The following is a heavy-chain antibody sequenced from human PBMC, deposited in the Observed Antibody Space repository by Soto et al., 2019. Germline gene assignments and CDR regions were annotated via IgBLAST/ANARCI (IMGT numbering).Heavy chain of an antibody. CDR3: ARDLGGWPDY. J-gene: IGHJ4*02. CDR2: INAGNGNT. CDR1: GYTINSYA. V-gene: IGHV1-3*01. D-gene: IGHD2-15*01. Sequence: GASVKVCCKDSGYTINSYAMHWVRQAQGQRLEWMGWINAGNGNTKYSQKFQGRVTITRDTSASTAYMELSSLRSEDTAVYYCARDLGGWPDYWGQGTLVTVSS.